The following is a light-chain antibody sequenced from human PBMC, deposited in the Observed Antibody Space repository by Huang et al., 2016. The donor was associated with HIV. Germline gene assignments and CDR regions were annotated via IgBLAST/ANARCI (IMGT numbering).Light chain of an antibody. CDR3: QQYNTYWT. V-gene: IGKV1-5*03. CDR1: QSINNW. Sequence: DIQMTQSPSTLSASVRDKVTITCRASQSINNWLGWYQQKPGKSPKLLICKQSNLESGDPAMFSCSGSGTEFTLTISSLQPDDFATLYCQQYNTYWTFGQGTKVDI. CDR2: KQS. J-gene: IGKJ1*01.